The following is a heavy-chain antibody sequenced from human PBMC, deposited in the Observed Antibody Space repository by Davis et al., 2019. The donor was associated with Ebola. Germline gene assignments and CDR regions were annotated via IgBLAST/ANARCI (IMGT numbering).Heavy chain of an antibody. CDR3: AKDPDVLRFLEWLSSPHFDY. J-gene: IGHJ4*02. V-gene: IGHV3-48*01. CDR1: GFSFSSYS. Sequence: GGSLRLSCAASGFSFSSYSMNWVRQAPGKGLEWLSYISTSSRTIYYADSVKGRFTISRDNAKNSLYLQMNSLRAEDTAVYYCAKDPDVLRFLEWLSSPHFDYWGQGTLVTVSS. D-gene: IGHD3-3*01. CDR2: ISTSSRTI.